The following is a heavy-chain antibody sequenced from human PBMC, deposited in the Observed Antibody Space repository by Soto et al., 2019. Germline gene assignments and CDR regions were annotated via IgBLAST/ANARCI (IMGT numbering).Heavy chain of an antibody. J-gene: IGHJ6*01. Sequence: LRLSWGVSGFSFSRYWMHWVRQAPGKGLVWVSRINPDGRRTDYADSVQGRFTVSRDNAKNMLFLQINSLRAEDTAVYYCTGAPDCRGGTCNSGHSYSGLHVWGPGTTVTVSS. CDR1: GFSFSRYW. V-gene: IGHV3-74*01. CDR3: TGAPDCRGGTCNSGHSYSGLHV. CDR2: INPDGRRT. D-gene: IGHD2-15*01.